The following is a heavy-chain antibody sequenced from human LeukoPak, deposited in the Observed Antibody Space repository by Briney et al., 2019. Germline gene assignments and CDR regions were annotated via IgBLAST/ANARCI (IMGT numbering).Heavy chain of an antibody. CDR2: INPSGGST. CDR1: GYTFTSYY. D-gene: IGHD1-26*01. V-gene: IGHV1-46*01. CDR3: ARVGGSYQIKGWFDP. J-gene: IGHJ5*02. Sequence: ASVKVSCKASGYTFTSYYMHWVRQAPGQGLEWMGIINPSGGSTSYAQKFQGRVTMTRDTSTSTVYMELSSLRSEDTAVYYCARVGGSYQIKGWFDPWGQGTLVTVSS.